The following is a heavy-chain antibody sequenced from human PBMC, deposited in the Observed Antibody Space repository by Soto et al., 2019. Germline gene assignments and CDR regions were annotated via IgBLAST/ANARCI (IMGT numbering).Heavy chain of an antibody. V-gene: IGHV3-7*05. CDR3: ARDTGAMATIVDAFDI. D-gene: IGHD5-12*01. CDR1: GFTFSSYW. CDR2: IKQDGSEK. J-gene: IGHJ3*02. Sequence: GGSLRLSCAASGFTFSSYWMSWVRQAPGKGLEWVANIKQDGSEKYYVDSVKGRFTISRDNAKNSLYLQMNSLRAEDTAVYYCARDTGAMATIVDAFDIWGQGTMVTVSS.